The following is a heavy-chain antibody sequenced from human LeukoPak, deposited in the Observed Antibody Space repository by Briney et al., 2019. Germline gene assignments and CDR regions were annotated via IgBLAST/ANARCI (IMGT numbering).Heavy chain of an antibody. Sequence: GGSLRLSCAASGFTFSNYWMTWVRQAPGKGLQGVASIRQDANVKYYVDSVRGRFTISRDNAENSLHLQMNGLRAEDTAMYYCARWAADSGIYYIASWGQGSLVTVSS. CDR1: GFTFSNYW. V-gene: IGHV3-7*01. CDR3: ARWAADSGIYYIAS. CDR2: IRQDANVK. J-gene: IGHJ4*02. D-gene: IGHD3-10*01.